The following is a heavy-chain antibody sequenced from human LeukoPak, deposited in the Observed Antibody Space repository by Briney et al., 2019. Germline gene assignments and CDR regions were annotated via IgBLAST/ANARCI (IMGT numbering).Heavy chain of an antibody. V-gene: IGHV3-21*01. Sequence: GGSLRLSCAASEFTFSSYFMNWVRQAPGKGLEWVSSISSGSTYIYYADSVKGRFTISRDNAKNSLYLQMNSLRAEDTAVYYCARGYSYGASGFDYWGQGSLVTVSS. J-gene: IGHJ4*02. D-gene: IGHD5-18*01. CDR1: EFTFSSYF. CDR3: ARGYSYGASGFDY. CDR2: ISSGSTYI.